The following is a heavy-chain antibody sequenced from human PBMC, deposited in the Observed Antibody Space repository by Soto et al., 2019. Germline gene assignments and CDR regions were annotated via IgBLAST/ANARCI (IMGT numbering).Heavy chain of an antibody. CDR2: IYWDDDK. Sequence: QITLKESGPTLVKPTQTLTLTCTFSGFSISTSGVGVGWIRQPQGKALEWLALIYWDDDKRYSPSLKSRLTITKDTSKNQVVLTMTNMDPVDTATYYCAHRREGGRSAECDSYGLCAFDIWCQGTMVTVSS. CDR3: AHRREGGRSAECDSYGLCAFDI. CDR1: GFSISTSGVG. V-gene: IGHV2-5*02. D-gene: IGHD5-18*01. J-gene: IGHJ3*02.